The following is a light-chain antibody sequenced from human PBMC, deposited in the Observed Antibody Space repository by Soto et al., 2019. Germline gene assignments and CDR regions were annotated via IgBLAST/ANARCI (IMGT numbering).Light chain of an antibody. CDR3: QHFGSSRT. CDR1: QSVSSN. CDR2: GAS. Sequence: EIVMTQSPATLSVSPGERATLSCRASQSVSSNLAWYQQRPGQAPRLLIYGASSRATGIPDRFSGSGSGTDFTLTISRLEPEDFAVYYCQHFGSSRTFGQGTKVDI. J-gene: IGKJ1*01. V-gene: IGKV3-20*01.